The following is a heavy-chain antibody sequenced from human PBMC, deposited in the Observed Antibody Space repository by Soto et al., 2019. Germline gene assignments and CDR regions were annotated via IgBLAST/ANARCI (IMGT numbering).Heavy chain of an antibody. Sequence: EVQLVESGGALVQPGGSLRLSCAASGFTFSDHYMDWVRQAPGKGLEWVGRIREKPNSYTTEYAASVKGRFTISRDDSKNSLYLQMNSLKTEDTAVYYCARGPRRGANLYYYPMDVWGQGTTVTVSS. CDR1: GFTFSDHY. CDR2: IREKPNSYTT. CDR3: ARGPRRGANLYYYPMDV. J-gene: IGHJ6*02. D-gene: IGHD1-26*01. V-gene: IGHV3-72*01.